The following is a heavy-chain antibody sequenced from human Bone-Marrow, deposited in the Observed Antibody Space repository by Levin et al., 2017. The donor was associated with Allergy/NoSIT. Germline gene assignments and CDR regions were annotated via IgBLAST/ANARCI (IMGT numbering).Heavy chain of an antibody. D-gene: IGHD2-15*01. Sequence: KISCKASGGTFSSYAISWVRQAPGQGLEWMGGIIPIFGTANYAQKFQGRVTITADESTSTAYMELSSLRSEDTAVYYCARDHCSGGSCYSVARVPFGAFDIWGQGTMVTVSS. CDR1: GGTFSSYA. CDR3: ARDHCSGGSCYSVARVPFGAFDI. CDR2: IIPIFGTA. J-gene: IGHJ3*02. V-gene: IGHV1-69*01.